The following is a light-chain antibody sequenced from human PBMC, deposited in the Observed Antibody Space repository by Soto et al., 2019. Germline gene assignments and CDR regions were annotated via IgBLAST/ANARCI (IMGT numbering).Light chain of an antibody. CDR1: QRVLYSSNNKNY. J-gene: IGKJ1*01. Sequence: DIVMTQSPDSLAVSLGERATINCKSSQRVLYSSNNKNYLAWYQHKPGQPPKLLISWASTRESGVPDRFGGSGSGTDFTLTISSLQAEDVAVYYCQQYYRTPQTFGQGTKVEL. CDR3: QQYYRTPQT. V-gene: IGKV4-1*01. CDR2: WAS.